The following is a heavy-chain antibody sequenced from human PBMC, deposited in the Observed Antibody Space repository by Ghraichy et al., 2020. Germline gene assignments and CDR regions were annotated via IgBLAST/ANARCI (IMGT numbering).Heavy chain of an antibody. CDR1: GDTFNTFNNYA. CDR2: IIPVQHSI. V-gene: IGHV1-69*05. J-gene: IGHJ4*02. D-gene: IGHD3-22*01. CDR3: ARSNAQDSSGYYHF. Sequence: SSVKVSCRVSGDTFNTFNNYAMSWVRQAPGQGLEWMGGIIPVQHSIDYAQKFQGRVSITTDERTRTAYMELRSLRSDDTAVYYCARSNAQDSSGYYHFWGQGTLVTVSS.